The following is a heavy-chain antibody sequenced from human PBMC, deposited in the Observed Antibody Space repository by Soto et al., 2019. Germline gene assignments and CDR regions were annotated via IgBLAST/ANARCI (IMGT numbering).Heavy chain of an antibody. J-gene: IGHJ5*02. V-gene: IGHV4-39*01. CDR2: IYYSGST. CDR1: GGSISSSSYY. CDR3: ASSPGDYGSGAHH. Sequence: QLQLQESGPGLVKPSETLSLTCTVSGGSISSSSYYWGWIRQPPGKGLEWIGSIYYSGSTYYNPSLKSRVTIPVDTSKNQFSLKLSSVTAADPAVYYCASSPGDYGSGAHHWGQGTLVTVSS. D-gene: IGHD3-10*01.